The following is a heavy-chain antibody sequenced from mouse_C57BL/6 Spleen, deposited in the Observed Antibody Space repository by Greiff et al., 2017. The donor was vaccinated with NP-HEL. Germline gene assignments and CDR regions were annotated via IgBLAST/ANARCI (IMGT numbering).Heavy chain of an antibody. J-gene: IGHJ4*01. CDR2: IHPSDSDT. V-gene: IGHV1-74*01. D-gene: IGHD2-1*01. CDR1: GYTFTSYW. CDR3: AVPPPIYDGNPYSVDY. Sequence: QVQLQQPGAELVKPGASVKVSCKASGYTFTSYWMHWVKQRPGQGLEWIGRIHPSDSDTNYNQKFKGKATLTVDKSSSTAYLQLSSLTSEDSAVYYCAVPPPIYDGNPYSVDYWGQGTTVTVSS.